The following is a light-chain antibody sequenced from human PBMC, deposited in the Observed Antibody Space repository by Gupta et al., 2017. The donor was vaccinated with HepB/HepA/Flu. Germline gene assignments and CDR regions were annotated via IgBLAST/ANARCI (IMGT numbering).Light chain of an antibody. CDR1: QGVSTY. V-gene: IGKV3-20*01. CDR3: QQYGGSPET. Sequence: EIVLTQSPGTLSLSPGERATLSCRASQGVSTYLAWYQQKPGQAPRLLIHGASSRATDIPDRFSGSGSGTDFTLNISRREPEDVAMYYCQQYGGSPETFGQGTXVEIK. J-gene: IGKJ1*01. CDR2: GAS.